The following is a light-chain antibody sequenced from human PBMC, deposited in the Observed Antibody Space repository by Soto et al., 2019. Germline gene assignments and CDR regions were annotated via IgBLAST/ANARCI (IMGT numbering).Light chain of an antibody. CDR3: CSFTSITTYV. CDR2: EVS. V-gene: IGLV2-14*01. CDR1: SSDVGAYNY. J-gene: IGLJ1*01. Sequence: LAQPASVSGSLGQSITISCTGTSSDVGAYNYVSWYQQQPGKAPKLMISEVSNRPSGVSNRFSGSKSGNTASLIISGLQAEDEADYYCCSFTSITTYVFGTGTKVTVL.